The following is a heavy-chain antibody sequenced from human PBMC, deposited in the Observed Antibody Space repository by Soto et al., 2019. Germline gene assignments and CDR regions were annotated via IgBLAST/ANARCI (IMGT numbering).Heavy chain of an antibody. CDR3: ARDRITFGGLIVMDADAFDI. J-gene: IGHJ3*02. CDR1: GFTFSSYS. Sequence: GGSLRLSCAASGFTFSSYSMNWVRQAPGKGLEWVSYISSSSSTIYYADSVKGRFTISRDNAKNSLYLTMNSLRAEDTAVYYCARDRITFGGLIVMDADAFDIWGQGTMVTVSS. CDR2: ISSSSSTI. V-gene: IGHV3-48*01. D-gene: IGHD3-16*02.